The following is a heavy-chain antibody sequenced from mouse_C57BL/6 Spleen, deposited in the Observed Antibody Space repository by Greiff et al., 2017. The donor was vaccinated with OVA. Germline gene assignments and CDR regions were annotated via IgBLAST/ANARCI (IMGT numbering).Heavy chain of an antibody. D-gene: IGHD1-1*01. CDR1: GYTFTSYW. V-gene: IGHV1-72*01. J-gene: IGHJ2*01. CDR3: ARTFTTVVSFDY. Sequence: QVQLQQPGAELVKPGASVKLSCKASGYTFTSYWMHWVKQRPGRGLECLGMIDPNCGGTKYNEKFKSKATLTVDKPSSTAYMQLSSLTSEDSAVYYCARTFTTVVSFDYWGQGTTLTVSS. CDR2: IDPNCGGT.